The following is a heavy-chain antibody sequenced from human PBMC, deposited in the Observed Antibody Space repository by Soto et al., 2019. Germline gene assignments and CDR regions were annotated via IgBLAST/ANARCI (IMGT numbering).Heavy chain of an antibody. V-gene: IGHV1-69*02. Sequence: QVQLVHSGAEVKKPGSSVKVSCKASGGTFSSYTISWVRQAPGQGLEWMGRIIPILGIANYAQKFQGRVTITADKSTSTAYMELSSLRSEDTAVYYCARLGVPAGTYDYWGQGTLVTVSS. CDR1: GGTFSSYT. CDR2: IIPILGIA. CDR3: ARLGVPAGTYDY. J-gene: IGHJ4*02. D-gene: IGHD2-2*01.